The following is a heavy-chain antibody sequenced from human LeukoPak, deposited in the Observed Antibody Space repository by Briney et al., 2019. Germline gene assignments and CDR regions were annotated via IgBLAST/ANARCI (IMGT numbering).Heavy chain of an antibody. CDR1: GFTFSSYA. Sequence: PGGSLRLSCAASGFTFSSYAMSWVRQAPGKGLEWVSAISHSSSGTYYVDSVKGRFTISRDNAKNSLYLQMNSLRAEDTAVYYCARQPRAGGIAARHKGAFDIWGQGTMVTVSS. J-gene: IGHJ3*02. V-gene: IGHV3-23*01. CDR3: ARQPRAGGIAARHKGAFDI. D-gene: IGHD6-6*01. CDR2: ISHSSSGT.